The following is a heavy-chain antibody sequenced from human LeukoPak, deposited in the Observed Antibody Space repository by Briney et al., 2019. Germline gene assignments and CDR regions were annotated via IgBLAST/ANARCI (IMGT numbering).Heavy chain of an antibody. V-gene: IGHV3-66*01. CDR2: IYSGGTT. CDR3: ARAPGSGYYPAFDY. J-gene: IGHJ4*02. D-gene: IGHD3-22*01. Sequence: PGGSLRLSCAASAFTVSSNYMSWVRQAPGKGLEWVSIIYSGGTTYHADSVKGRFSISRDIYKNTLYLQMNSLRAEDTAVYYCARAPGSGYYPAFDYWGRGTLVTVSS. CDR1: AFTVSSNY.